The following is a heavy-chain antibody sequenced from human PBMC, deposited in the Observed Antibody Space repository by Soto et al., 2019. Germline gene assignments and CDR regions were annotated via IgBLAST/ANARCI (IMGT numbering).Heavy chain of an antibody. Sequence: ASVKVSCKVSGYTLTELSMHWVRQAPGKGLEWMGGFDPEDGETIYAQKFQGRVTMTEDTSTDTAYMELSSLRSEDTAVYYCATSGYKLWFGESNYYFDYWGQGTLVTVSS. J-gene: IGHJ4*02. CDR1: GYTLTELS. D-gene: IGHD3-10*01. CDR3: ATSGYKLWFGESNYYFDY. V-gene: IGHV1-24*01. CDR2: FDPEDGET.